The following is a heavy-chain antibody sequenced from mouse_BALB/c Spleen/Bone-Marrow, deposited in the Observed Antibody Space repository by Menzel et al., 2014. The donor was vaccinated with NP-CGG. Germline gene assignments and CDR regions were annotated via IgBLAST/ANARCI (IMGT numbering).Heavy chain of an antibody. D-gene: IGHD2-1*01. J-gene: IGHJ3*01. Sequence: LQQPGSELVRPGASVKLSCKASGYTFTSYWMHWVKPRHGQGLEWIGNVYPGNDNSNYDEKFKSKGTLTVDTSSSTAYMHLSSLTSEDSAVYYCTRSGGNYNFAYWGQGTLVTVSA. CDR1: GYTFTSYW. V-gene: IGHV1S22*01. CDR3: TRSGGNYNFAY. CDR2: VYPGNDNS.